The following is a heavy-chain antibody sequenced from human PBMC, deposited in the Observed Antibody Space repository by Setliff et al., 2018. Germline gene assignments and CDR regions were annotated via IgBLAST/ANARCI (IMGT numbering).Heavy chain of an antibody. J-gene: IGHJ2*01. CDR2: IYHSGSS. Sequence: PSETLSLTCAVSGGSISSMSYYWGWIRQPPGKGLEWIGSIYHSGSSYYNSSLRSRVTISVDTSKNQFSLKLTSVTAADTAVYYCARAQVVFAISAPVWYFEVWGRGTQVTVSS. D-gene: IGHD2-21*01. CDR1: GGSISSMSYY. CDR3: ARAQVVFAISAPVWYFEV. V-gene: IGHV4-39*07.